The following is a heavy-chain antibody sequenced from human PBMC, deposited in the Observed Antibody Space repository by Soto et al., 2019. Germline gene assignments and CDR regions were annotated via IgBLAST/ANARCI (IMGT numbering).Heavy chain of an antibody. CDR3: ARAWVAGTDYYYHGMDV. J-gene: IGHJ6*02. V-gene: IGHV3-30-3*01. Sequence: HPGGSLRLSCAASGFTFSSYSMHWVRQAPGKGLEWVSVISHDGSKKYYADSVKGRFTISRDNSKNTLYLQMNSLRAEDTAVYYCARAWVAGTDYYYHGMDVWGQGTTVTVSS. CDR1: GFTFSSYS. D-gene: IGHD6-19*01. CDR2: ISHDGSKK.